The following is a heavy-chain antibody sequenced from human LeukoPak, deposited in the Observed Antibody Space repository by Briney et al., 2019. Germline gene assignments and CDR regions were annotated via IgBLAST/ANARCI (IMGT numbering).Heavy chain of an antibody. Sequence: GGSLRLSCAASGFTFTSAWMSWVRQAPGKDLEWVGRIKGETAAGAPDYVASVKGRFTISRDDSKNTLFLQMNSLKTEDTAVYYCTSGRGFYYDTWDQGTLVTVSS. D-gene: IGHD3-22*01. V-gene: IGHV3-15*01. CDR3: TSGRGFYYDT. CDR2: IKGETAAGAP. CDR1: GFTFTSAW. J-gene: IGHJ5*02.